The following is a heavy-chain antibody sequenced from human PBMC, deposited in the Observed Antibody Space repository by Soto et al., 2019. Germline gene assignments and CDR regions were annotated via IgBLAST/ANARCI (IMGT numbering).Heavy chain of an antibody. D-gene: IGHD1-1*01. CDR3: ARLAPTSYYYYGMDV. CDR2: IYPGDSDT. V-gene: IGHV5-51*01. J-gene: IGHJ6*02. Sequence: PGESLKISCKGSGYSFTSYWISWVRQMPGKGLEWMGIIYPGDSDTRYSPSFQGQVTISADKSISTAYLQWSSLKASDTAMYYCARLAPTSYYYYGMDVWGQGTTVTVSS. CDR1: GYSFTSYW.